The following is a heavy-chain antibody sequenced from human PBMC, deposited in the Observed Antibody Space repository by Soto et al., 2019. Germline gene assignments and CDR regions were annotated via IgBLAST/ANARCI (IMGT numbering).Heavy chain of an antibody. D-gene: IGHD3-3*01. CDR2: INHSGST. CDR1: GGSFSGYY. Sequence: SETLSLTCAVYGGSFSGYYWSWIRQPPGKGLEWIGEINHSGSTNYNPSLKSRVTISVDTSKNQFSLKLSSVTAADTAVYYCARERFWSGYTFDYWGQGTLVTV. V-gene: IGHV4-34*01. CDR3: ARERFWSGYTFDY. J-gene: IGHJ4*02.